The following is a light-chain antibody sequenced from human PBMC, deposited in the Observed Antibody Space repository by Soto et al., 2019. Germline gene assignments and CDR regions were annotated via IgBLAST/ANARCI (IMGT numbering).Light chain of an antibody. Sequence: EIVLTQFPATLYLSPGDRATLSCRASQSVGIYLAWYQQKPGQAPRPLIYDASNRDTGIPARFSGSGSGTDFTLTINSLEHEDFAVYCCQHCRNSPPMWTFGHGTKVEIK. CDR3: QHCRNSPPMWT. CDR2: DAS. V-gene: IGKV3-11*01. CDR1: QSVGIY. J-gene: IGKJ1*01.